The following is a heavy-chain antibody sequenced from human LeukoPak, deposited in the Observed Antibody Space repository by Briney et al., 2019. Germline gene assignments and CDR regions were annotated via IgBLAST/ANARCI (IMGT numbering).Heavy chain of an antibody. V-gene: IGHV1-18*01. D-gene: IGHD5-18*01. CDR2: ISGYNANT. CDR1: GYTFTSYG. CDR3: ARDSLMGYSYAKTDY. Sequence: GASVKVSCKASGYTFTSYGITWVRQAPGQGLEWMGWISGYNANTNYAQKLQGRVTMTTDTSTSTAYMGLRSLRSDDTAVYYCARDSLMGYSYAKTDYWGQGTLVTVSS. J-gene: IGHJ4*02.